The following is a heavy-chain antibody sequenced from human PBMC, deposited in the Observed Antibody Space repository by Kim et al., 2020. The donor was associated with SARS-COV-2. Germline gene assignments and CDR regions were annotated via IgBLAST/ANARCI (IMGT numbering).Heavy chain of an antibody. CDR3: ARDYYFDY. V-gene: IGHV3-7*01. CDR2: GRER. J-gene: IGHJ4*02. Sequence: GRERNYADSVRGRFTIARDNAKNSLYLQMNSLKAEDSAIYYCARDYYFDYWGQGTLVTVSS.